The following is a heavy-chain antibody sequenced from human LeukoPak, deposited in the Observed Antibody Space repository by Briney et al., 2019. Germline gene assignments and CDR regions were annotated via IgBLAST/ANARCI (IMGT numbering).Heavy chain of an antibody. J-gene: IGHJ6*02. D-gene: IGHD3-9*01. Sequence: SETLSLTCAVYGGSFSGYYWSWIRQPPGKGLEWIGEINHSGSTIYNPSLKSRVTISVDTSKNQFSLKLSSVTAADTAVYYCARKDDILTGYTPNGMDVWGQGTTVTVSS. V-gene: IGHV4-34*01. CDR1: GGSFSGYY. CDR2: INHSGST. CDR3: ARKDDILTGYTPNGMDV.